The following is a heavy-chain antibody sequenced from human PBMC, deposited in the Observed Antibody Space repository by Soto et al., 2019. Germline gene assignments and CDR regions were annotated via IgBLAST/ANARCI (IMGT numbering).Heavy chain of an antibody. Sequence: PSETLSLTCAISGTSISSTFWWTWVRQPPGKGLEWIGEVYHTGTTKYNPSLKNRVTISVDKSNNQFSLELRAVTAEDTAVYYCARDPVLKVASDYWGQGTLVTVSS. CDR2: VYHTGTT. CDR3: ARDPVLKVASDY. D-gene: IGHD3-10*01. J-gene: IGHJ4*02. V-gene: IGHV4-4*02. CDR1: GTSISSTFW.